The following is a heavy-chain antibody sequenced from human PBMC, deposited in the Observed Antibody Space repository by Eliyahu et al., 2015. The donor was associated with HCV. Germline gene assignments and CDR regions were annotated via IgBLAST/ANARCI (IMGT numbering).Heavy chain of an antibody. V-gene: IGHV3-33*01. Sequence: SYGMHWVRQAPGKGLEWVAVIWYDGSNKYYADSVKGRFTISRDNSKNTLYLQMNSLRAEDTAVYYCARAGVRYCSGGSCSVFDYWGQGTLVTVSS. CDR2: IWYDGSNK. J-gene: IGHJ4*02. CDR3: ARAGVRYCSGGSCSVFDY. D-gene: IGHD2-15*01. CDR1: SYG.